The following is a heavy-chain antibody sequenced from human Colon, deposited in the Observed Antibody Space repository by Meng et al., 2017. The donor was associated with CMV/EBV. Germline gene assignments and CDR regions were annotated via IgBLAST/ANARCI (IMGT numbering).Heavy chain of an antibody. D-gene: IGHD2-2*01. Sequence: ASVKVSCKASGYTFTSYDINWVRQATGRGLEWMGWMNPNSGNTGYAQKFQGRVTMTRNTSISTAYMELSSLRSEDTAVYYCAREWGVVPAAIYYYYGMDVWGQGTTVTVSS. CDR3: AREWGVVPAAIYYYYGMDV. CDR1: GYTFTSYD. V-gene: IGHV1-8*01. J-gene: IGHJ6*02. CDR2: MNPNSGNT.